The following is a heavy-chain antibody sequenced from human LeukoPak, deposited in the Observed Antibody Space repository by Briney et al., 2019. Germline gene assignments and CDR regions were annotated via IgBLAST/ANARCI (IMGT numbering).Heavy chain of an antibody. V-gene: IGHV5-51*03. CDR1: GHTFTAFW. CDR3: ARRYFYRPEFDP. CDR2: THPADSDT. J-gene: IGHJ5*02. D-gene: IGHD3-10*01. Sequence: GESLKISCQASGHTFTAFWIGWVRPLPGKGLEWMGITHPADSDTVYSPSFQGLITISADKSISTVYLQSSSLKASDTAMYYCARRYFYRPEFDPWGQGTLVTVSS.